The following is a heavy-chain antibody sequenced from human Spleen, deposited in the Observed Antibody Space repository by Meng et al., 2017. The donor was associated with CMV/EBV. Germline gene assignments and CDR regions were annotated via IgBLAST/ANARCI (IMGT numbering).Heavy chain of an antibody. CDR1: GFSLSTSGWG. CDR3: AHARGYSNYAPFDP. CDR2: IYWDDDK. D-gene: IGHD4-11*01. Sequence: LEESGPTLVNPTQSLTLTCIFSGFSLSTSGWGVGWIRHQPGQPLEWLALIYWDDDKRYSPSLKSRLNITKDTSKNQVVLTMTNMDPVDTATYYCAHARGYSNYAPFDPWGQGTLVTVSS. V-gene: IGHV2-5*02. J-gene: IGHJ5*02.